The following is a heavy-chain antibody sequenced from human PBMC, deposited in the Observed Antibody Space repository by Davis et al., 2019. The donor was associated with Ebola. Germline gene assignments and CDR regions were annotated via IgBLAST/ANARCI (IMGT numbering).Heavy chain of an antibody. D-gene: IGHD3-10*01. Sequence: MPSETLSLTCTVSGGSISSGDYYWSWIRQPPGKGLEWIGYIYYSGSTYYNPSLKSRVTISVDTSKNQFSLKLSSVTAADTAVYYCARGPTMVRGVIITPNWFDPWGQGTLVTVSS. CDR3: ARGPTMVRGVIITPNWFDP. CDR1: GGSISSGDYY. CDR2: IYYSGST. V-gene: IGHV4-30-4*01. J-gene: IGHJ5*02.